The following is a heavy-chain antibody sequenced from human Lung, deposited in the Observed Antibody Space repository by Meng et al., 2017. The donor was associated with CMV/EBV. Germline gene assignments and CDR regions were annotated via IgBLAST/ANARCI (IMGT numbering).Heavy chain of an antibody. J-gene: IGHJ6*02. Sequence: SCAASGFTFSSYSMNWVRQAPGKGLEWVSSISNSGAYIYYADSVKGRFSISRDNAQNSLYLHMNSLRAEDTAVYYCTRDVSPRSSAYFAIYYFYALDVWGQGTXVTVSS. CDR1: GFTFSSYS. CDR3: TRDVSPRSSAYFAIYYFYALDV. V-gene: IGHV3-21*01. CDR2: ISNSGAYI. D-gene: IGHD2-21*01.